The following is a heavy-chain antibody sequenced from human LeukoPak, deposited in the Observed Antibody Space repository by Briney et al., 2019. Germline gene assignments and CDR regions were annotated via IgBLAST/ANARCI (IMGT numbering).Heavy chain of an antibody. J-gene: IGHJ4*02. CDR2: IYSGGST. CDR3: ARGRKVYGDYFYFDY. D-gene: IGHD4-17*01. V-gene: IGHV3-53*01. CDR1: GFTVSSNY. Sequence: GGSLRLSYAASGFTVSSNYMSWVRQAPGKGLEWVSVIYSGGSTYYADSVKGRFTISRDNSKNTLYLQMNSLRAEDTAVYYCARGRKVYGDYFYFDYWGQGTLVTVSS.